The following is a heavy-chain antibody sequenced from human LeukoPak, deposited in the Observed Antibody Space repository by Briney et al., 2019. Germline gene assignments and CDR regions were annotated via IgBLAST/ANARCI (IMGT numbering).Heavy chain of an antibody. J-gene: IGHJ3*02. Sequence: GESLKISCKGSGYSFTSYWIGWVRQMPGKGLEWMGIIYPGDSDTRYSPSFQGQVTISADKSISTAYLQWSSLEASDTAMYYCARRNYYDSSGYYLRDAFDIWGQGTMVTVSS. D-gene: IGHD3-22*01. CDR2: IYPGDSDT. CDR3: ARRNYYDSSGYYLRDAFDI. CDR1: GYSFTSYW. V-gene: IGHV5-51*01.